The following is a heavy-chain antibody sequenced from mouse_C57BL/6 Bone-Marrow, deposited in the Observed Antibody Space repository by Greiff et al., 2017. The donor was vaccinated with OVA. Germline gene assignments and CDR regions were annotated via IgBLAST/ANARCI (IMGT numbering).Heavy chain of an antibody. Sequence: VQLQQSGPGLVKPSQSLSLTCSVTGYSITSGYYWNWIRQFPGNKLEWMGYISYDGSNNYNPSLKNRISITRDTSKNQFFLKLNSVTTEDTATYYCAREGAYYYSGYAMDYWGQGTSVTVSS. J-gene: IGHJ4*01. V-gene: IGHV3-6*01. CDR2: ISYDGSN. D-gene: IGHD1-1*01. CDR3: AREGAYYYSGYAMDY. CDR1: GYSITSGYY.